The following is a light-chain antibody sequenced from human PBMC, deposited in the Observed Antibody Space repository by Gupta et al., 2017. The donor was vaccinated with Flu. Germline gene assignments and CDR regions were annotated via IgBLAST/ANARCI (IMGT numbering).Light chain of an antibody. V-gene: IGKV3-15*01. J-gene: IGKJ1*01. CDR3: QQYNIWPPWT. Sequence: AILSVSPGDRATLSCRASRSVSSNLAWYQQKPGQAPRLLIHGASTRATGIPARFSGSGSETEFTLTISGLQSEDFAVYYCQQYNIWPPWTFGQGTKVEIK. CDR2: GAS. CDR1: RSVSSN.